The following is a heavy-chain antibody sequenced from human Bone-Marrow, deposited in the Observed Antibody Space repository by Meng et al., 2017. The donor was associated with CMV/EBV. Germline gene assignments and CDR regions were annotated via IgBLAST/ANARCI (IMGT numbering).Heavy chain of an antibody. Sequence: ASVKVSCKASGYTFTSYYMHWVRQAPGQGLEWMGIINPSGGSTSYAQKFQGRVTMTRDTSTSTVYMELSSLTSEDTAVYYCATPTSPPGLPFFVGMDVWGQGTTVTVSS. D-gene: IGHD1-1*01. J-gene: IGHJ6*02. CDR1: GYTFTSYY. CDR3: ATPTSPPGLPFFVGMDV. CDR2: INPSGGST. V-gene: IGHV1-46*01.